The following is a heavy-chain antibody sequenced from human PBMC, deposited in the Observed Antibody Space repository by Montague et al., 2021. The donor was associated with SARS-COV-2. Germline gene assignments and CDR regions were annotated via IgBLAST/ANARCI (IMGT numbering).Heavy chain of an antibody. D-gene: IGHD1-20*01. CDR3: VRDQGRSNWNYPDY. V-gene: IGHV4-39*07. CDR2: IYFLGNT. J-gene: IGHJ4*02. Sequence: SETLSLTCTVSGDSVSNDRYYWGWIRQSPGKGLEWIGTIYFLGNTYYSPSLKSRVTMSVDTSKNQFSLKLSSVTAADTAVYYCVRDQGRSNWNYPDYWGQGTLVTVSS. CDR1: GDSVSNDRYY.